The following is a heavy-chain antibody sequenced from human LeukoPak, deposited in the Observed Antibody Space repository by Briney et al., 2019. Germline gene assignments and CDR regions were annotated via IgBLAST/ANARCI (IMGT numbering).Heavy chain of an antibody. D-gene: IGHD5-18*01. V-gene: IGHV3-30-3*01. Sequence: PGRSLRLSCVASGFTFSSYAMHWVRQAPGKGLEWVAVISYDGSNKYYADSVKGRFTISRDNSKNTLYLQMNSLRAEDTAVYYCARDKGYSYGHAFDYWGQGTLVTVSS. CDR2: ISYDGSNK. CDR3: ARDKGYSYGHAFDY. CDR1: GFTFSSYA. J-gene: IGHJ4*02.